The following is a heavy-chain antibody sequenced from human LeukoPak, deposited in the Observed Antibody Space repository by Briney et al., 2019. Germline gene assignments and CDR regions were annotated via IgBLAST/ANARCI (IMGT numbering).Heavy chain of an antibody. CDR3: ARLSHYAFDM. V-gene: IGHV3-11*01. Sequence: GGSLRLSCAASGFIFSNAWMSWVRQAPGKGPEWVSYITDSGNEIYYADSVKGRFTISRDNAKNSLFLQMNSLRAEDTAVYYCARLSHYAFDMWGQGAVVTVSS. CDR2: ITDSGNEI. CDR1: GFIFSNAW. J-gene: IGHJ3*02.